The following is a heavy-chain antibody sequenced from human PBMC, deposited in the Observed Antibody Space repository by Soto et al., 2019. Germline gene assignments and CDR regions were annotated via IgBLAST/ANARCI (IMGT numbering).Heavy chain of an antibody. Sequence: PGGSLRLSCAGSGFTFNIYALAWVRQAPGKGLEWVSVISGSGETTYYADSVKGRFTISRDNSKNTQFLQMNSLRVEDTALYYCAKSRYCSGGVCNRFDYWGQGTLVTVSS. V-gene: IGHV3-23*01. CDR3: AKSRYCSGGVCNRFDY. D-gene: IGHD2-8*02. CDR1: GFTFNIYA. CDR2: ISGSGETT. J-gene: IGHJ4*02.